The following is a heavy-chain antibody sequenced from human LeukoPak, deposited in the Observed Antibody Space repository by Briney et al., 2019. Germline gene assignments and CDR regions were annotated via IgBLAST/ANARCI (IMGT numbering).Heavy chain of an antibody. V-gene: IGHV4-34*01. CDR1: GGSFSGYY. CDR3: ARGVLVGATRKFDY. J-gene: IGHJ4*02. D-gene: IGHD1-26*01. CDR2: INHSGST. Sequence: PSETLSLTCAVYGGSFSGYYWSWIRQPPGKGLEWIGEINHSGSTNYNPSLKSRVTISVDTSKNQFSLKLSSVTAADTAVYYCARGVLVGATRKFDYWGQGTLVTVSS.